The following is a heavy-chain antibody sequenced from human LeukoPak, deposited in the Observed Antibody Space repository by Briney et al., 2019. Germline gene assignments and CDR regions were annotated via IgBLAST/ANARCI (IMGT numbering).Heavy chain of an antibody. CDR2: IYYSGST. CDR3: ARDGYDILTGYGFIDY. J-gene: IGHJ4*02. CDR1: GGSISSGDCY. D-gene: IGHD3-9*01. V-gene: IGHV4-30-4*01. Sequence: SETLSLTCTVSGGSISSGDCYWSWIRQPPGKGLEWIGYIYYSGSTYYNPSLKSRVTISVDTSKNQFSLKLSSVTAADTAVYYCARDGYDILTGYGFIDYWGQGTLVTVSS.